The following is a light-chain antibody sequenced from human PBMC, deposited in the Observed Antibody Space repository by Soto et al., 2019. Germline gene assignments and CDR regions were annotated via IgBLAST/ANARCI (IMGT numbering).Light chain of an antibody. V-gene: IGLV4-69*01. CDR3: QTWDTGPWV. J-gene: IGLJ3*02. Sequence: QSVLTQSPSASASLGASVKLTCTLTSGHSSYAIAWHQQEPEKGPRYLMKLHSDGRHSKGDGIPDRFSGSRSGAECYLTISSLQSEDEADYYCQTWDTGPWVFGGGTKVTDL. CDR2: LHSDGRH. CDR1: SGHSSYA.